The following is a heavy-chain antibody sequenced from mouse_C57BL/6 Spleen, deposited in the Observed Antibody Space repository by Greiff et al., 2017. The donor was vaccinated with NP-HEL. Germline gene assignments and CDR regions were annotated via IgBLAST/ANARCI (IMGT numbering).Heavy chain of an antibody. D-gene: IGHD1-1*01. V-gene: IGHV8-12*01. J-gene: IGHJ2*01. CDR1: GFSLSTSGMG. CDR2: IYWDDDK. Sequence: QVTLKESGPGILQSSQTLSLTCSFSGFSLSTSGMGVSWIRQPSGKGLEWLAHIYWDDDKRYNPSLKSRLTISKDTSRNQVFLKITSVDTADTATYYCARRGTTVVADYFDYWGQGTTLTVSS. CDR3: ARRGTTVVADYFDY.